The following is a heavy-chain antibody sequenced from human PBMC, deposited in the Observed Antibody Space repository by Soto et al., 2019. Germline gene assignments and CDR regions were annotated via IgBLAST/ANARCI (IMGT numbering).Heavy chain of an antibody. D-gene: IGHD2-15*01. Sequence: QIQLVQSGAEMKKPGASVKVSCKPSGYTFTHYGVSWLRQAPGQGLEWMGWISAYNGNTDYAHKFHGRVALTTDTSTSTAYMELRGLSPDDTAVYYCARDVPGSGVPFWDYWGQGTLVTGSS. J-gene: IGHJ4*02. CDR2: ISAYNGNT. CDR3: ARDVPGSGVPFWDY. CDR1: GYTFTHYG. V-gene: IGHV1-18*04.